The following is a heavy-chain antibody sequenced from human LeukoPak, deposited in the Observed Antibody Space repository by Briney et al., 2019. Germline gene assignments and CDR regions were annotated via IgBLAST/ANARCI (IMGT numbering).Heavy chain of an antibody. Sequence: SETLSLTCAVYGGSFSGYYWSWIRLPPGKGLEWIGATFYTGRTFYNPSLKSRVTISVDTSKNQFSLDLNSATAADTADYYCARRRHNFDFYNVWGQGTRVLVSS. D-gene: IGHD3/OR15-3a*01. CDR3: ARRRHNFDFYNV. J-gene: IGHJ3*01. CDR2: TFYTGRT. V-gene: IGHV4-34*12. CDR1: GGSFSGYY.